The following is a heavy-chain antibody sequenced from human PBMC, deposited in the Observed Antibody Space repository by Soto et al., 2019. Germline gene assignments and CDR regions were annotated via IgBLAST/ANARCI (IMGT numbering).Heavy chain of an antibody. Sequence: PSETLSLTCTVSGDSITNGYYWGGIRQPPGRGLEWIASVHHAGSTFYSPSLMRRVTISVDRSKNQFSLKVTSVTVADTAVYYCARSTEATGTLKYWGQGTLVTVSS. J-gene: IGHJ4*02. CDR2: VHHAGST. CDR3: ARSTEATGTLKY. CDR1: GDSITNGYY. V-gene: IGHV4-38-2*02. D-gene: IGHD6-13*01.